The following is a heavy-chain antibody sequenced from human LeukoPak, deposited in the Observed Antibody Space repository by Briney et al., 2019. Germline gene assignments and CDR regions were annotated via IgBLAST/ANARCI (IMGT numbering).Heavy chain of an antibody. J-gene: IGHJ3*02. V-gene: IGHV1-69*05. Sequence: SVKVSCKASGGTFSSYAISWVRQAPGQGLEWMGRIIPIFGTANYAQKFQGRVTMTRDTSTSTVYMELSSLRSEDTAVYYCARGPHTNAFDIWGQGTMVTVSS. CDR3: ARGPHTNAFDI. CDR1: GGTFSSYA. CDR2: IIPIFGTA.